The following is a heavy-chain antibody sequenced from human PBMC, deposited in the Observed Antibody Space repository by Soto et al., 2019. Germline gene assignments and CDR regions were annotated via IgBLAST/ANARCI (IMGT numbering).Heavy chain of an antibody. CDR1: GFTFNIYA. V-gene: IGHV3-23*01. D-gene: IGHD3-22*01. CDR3: AKDRYLDHDSRGYLFDN. J-gene: IGHJ4*02. Sequence: EVQLLESGGDLIQPGGSLRLSCAASGFTFNIYAMTWVRQAPGKGLGWVSAISRYGDITYYADSVEGRFSISRDNSKNTLYLQMNSLRAEDTAVYYCAKDRYLDHDSRGYLFDNWGQGTLVTVSS. CDR2: ISRYGDIT.